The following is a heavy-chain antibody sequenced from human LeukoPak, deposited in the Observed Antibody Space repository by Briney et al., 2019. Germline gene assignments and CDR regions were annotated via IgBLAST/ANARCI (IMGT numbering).Heavy chain of an antibody. Sequence: PGRSLRLSCAASGFTFSSYAMHWVRQAPGKGLEWVAVISYDGSNKYYADSVEGRFTISRDNSKNTLYLQMNSLRAEDTAVYYCAREALITIFGVVIHPYYFDYWGQGTLVTVSS. CDR2: ISYDGSNK. J-gene: IGHJ4*02. CDR1: GFTFSSYA. CDR3: AREALITIFGVVIHPYYFDY. V-gene: IGHV3-30-3*01. D-gene: IGHD3-3*01.